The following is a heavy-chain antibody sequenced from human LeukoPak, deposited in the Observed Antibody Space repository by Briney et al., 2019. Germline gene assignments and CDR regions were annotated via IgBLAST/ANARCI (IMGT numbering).Heavy chain of an antibody. CDR1: GGTFSSYA. CDR3: ARVVAAANRGENWFDP. V-gene: IGHV1-69*13. CDR2: IIPIFGTA. Sequence: GASVKVSCKASGGTFSSYAISWVRQAPGQGLEWMGGIIPIFGTANYAQKFQGRVTITADESTSTAYMELSSLRSEDTAVYYCARVVAAANRGENWFDPWGQGTLVTVSS. J-gene: IGHJ5*02. D-gene: IGHD6-13*01.